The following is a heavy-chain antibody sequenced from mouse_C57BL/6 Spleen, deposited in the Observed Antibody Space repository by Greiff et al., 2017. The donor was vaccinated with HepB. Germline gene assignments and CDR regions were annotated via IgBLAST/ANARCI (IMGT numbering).Heavy chain of an antibody. CDR3: ASRTYDYGREGYFDV. D-gene: IGHD1-1*01. CDR2: ISSGSSTI. J-gene: IGHJ1*03. Sequence: EVQVVESGGGLVKPGGSLKLSCAASGFTFSDYGMHWVRQAPEKGLEWVAYISSGSSTIYYADTVKGRFTISRDNAKNTLFLQMTILRSEDTALFDGASRTYDYGREGYFDVWGTGTTDTVAA. CDR1: GFTFSDYG. V-gene: IGHV5-17*01.